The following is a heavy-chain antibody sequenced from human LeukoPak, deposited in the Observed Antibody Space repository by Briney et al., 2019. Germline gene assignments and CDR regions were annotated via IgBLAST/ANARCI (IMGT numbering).Heavy chain of an antibody. Sequence: GGSLRLSCAASGFTFSSYAMSWVRQAPGKGLEWVSAISGIGGSTYYADSVKGRFTISRDNSKNTLYLQMNSLRAEDTAVYYCAKDRDIVVVTAPHYGMDVWGQGTTVTVSS. D-gene: IGHD2-21*02. J-gene: IGHJ6*02. V-gene: IGHV3-23*01. CDR1: GFTFSSYA. CDR2: ISGIGGST. CDR3: AKDRDIVVVTAPHYGMDV.